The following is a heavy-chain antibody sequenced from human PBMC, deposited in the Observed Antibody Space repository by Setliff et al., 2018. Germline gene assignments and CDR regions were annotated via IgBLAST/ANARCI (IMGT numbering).Heavy chain of an antibody. J-gene: IGHJ5*02. D-gene: IGHD2-15*01. CDR1: GFVVSNNE. CDR3: ARDQFRNSGGLYS. V-gene: IGHV3-66*03. CDR2: TYASGAT. Sequence: GGSLRLSCAASGFVVSNNEMSWVRQAPEKGLEWVSVTYASGATNYADSVKGRFTISRDNSKNTLYLQMSSLRADDTAMYYCARDQFRNSGGLYSWGQGTLVTVSS.